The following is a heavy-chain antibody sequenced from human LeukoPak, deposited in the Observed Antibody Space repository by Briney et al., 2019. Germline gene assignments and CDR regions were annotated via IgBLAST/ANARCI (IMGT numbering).Heavy chain of an antibody. V-gene: IGHV4-4*07. CDR1: GRSISSYY. Sequence: PSETLSLTCTVPGRSISSYYWSLIRQPAGKGLEWIGRIYTSGSTNYNPSLKSRVTMSVDTSKNQFSLKLSSVTAADTAVYYCARDYYDSSGYYRRGDAFDIWGQGTMVTVSS. J-gene: IGHJ3*02. D-gene: IGHD3-22*01. CDR2: IYTSGST. CDR3: ARDYYDSSGYYRRGDAFDI.